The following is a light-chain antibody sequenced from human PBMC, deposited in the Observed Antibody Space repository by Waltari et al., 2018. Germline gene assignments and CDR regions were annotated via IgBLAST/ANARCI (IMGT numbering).Light chain of an antibody. Sequence: EIVLTQSPSTLSLSPGERATLSCRASESVRTALAWYQQKPGQAPRLLIFGASNRAIVIPDRFSGGGSGTDFSLTLSILEPEDFAVYFCQHYVRLPVAFGQGTKVDVK. CDR2: GAS. CDR3: QHYVRLPVA. CDR1: ESVRTA. V-gene: IGKV3-20*01. J-gene: IGKJ1*01.